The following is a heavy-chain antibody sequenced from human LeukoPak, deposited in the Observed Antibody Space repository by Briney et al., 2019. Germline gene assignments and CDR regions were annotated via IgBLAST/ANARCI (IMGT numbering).Heavy chain of an antibody. CDR2: ISSDGGTT. D-gene: IGHD3-10*01. V-gene: IGHV3-64*04. Sequence: GGSLRLSCSASGSIFNTYAMHWVRQAPGKGLQYVSAISSDGGTTFYADSVKGRFAISRDNAKNSLYLQMNSLRAEDTAVYYCARDYYYGSGRFDYWGQGTLVTVSS. J-gene: IGHJ4*02. CDR1: GSIFNTYA. CDR3: ARDYYYGSGRFDY.